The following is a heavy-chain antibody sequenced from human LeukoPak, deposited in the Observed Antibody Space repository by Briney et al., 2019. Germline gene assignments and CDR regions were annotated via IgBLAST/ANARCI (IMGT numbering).Heavy chain of an antibody. CDR1: GFTFSSYA. Sequence: GGSLSLSCAASGFTFSSYAMHWVRQAPGKGLEWVAVISYDGSNKYYADSVKGRFTISRVNSKNTLYLQMNSLRAEDTAVYYCARATGYSSSSGLDYWGQGTLVTVSS. V-gene: IGHV3-30-3*01. D-gene: IGHD6-6*01. CDR2: ISYDGSNK. CDR3: ARATGYSSSSGLDY. J-gene: IGHJ4*02.